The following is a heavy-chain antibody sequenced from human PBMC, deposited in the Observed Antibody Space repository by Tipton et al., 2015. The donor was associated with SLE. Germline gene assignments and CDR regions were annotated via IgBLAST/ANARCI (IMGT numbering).Heavy chain of an antibody. CDR3: ARGGGDSSSCQDFDR. CDR1: GASISTYY. J-gene: IGHJ4*02. V-gene: IGHV4-4*07. CDR2: MRRGGRT. Sequence: LACSVSGASISTYYWGWIRQAPGKGLEWVGCMRRGGRTDYNPSLQSRVAMSVDTSKNQLSIDLNSVTAADTAVYYCARGGGDSSSCQDFDRWGQGTLVTVSS. D-gene: IGHD6-13*01.